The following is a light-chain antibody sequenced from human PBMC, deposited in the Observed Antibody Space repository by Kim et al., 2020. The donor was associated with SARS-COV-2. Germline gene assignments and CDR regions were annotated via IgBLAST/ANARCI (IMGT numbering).Light chain of an antibody. V-gene: IGKV1-39*01. J-gene: IGKJ4*01. Sequence: DIQMTKSPSSLSASVGDRVTITCRASQRISSYLNWYQQKTVKAPKLLIYAASSLQSGVPSRFSGSGSGTDFTLTISSLQPEDFATYYCQQGYSTPFSFGGGTKVDIK. CDR3: QQGYSTPFS. CDR2: AAS. CDR1: QRISSY.